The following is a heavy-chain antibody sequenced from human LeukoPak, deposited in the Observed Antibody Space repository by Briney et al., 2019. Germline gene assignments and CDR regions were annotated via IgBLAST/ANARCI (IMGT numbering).Heavy chain of an antibody. V-gene: IGHV3-23*01. CDR3: ARGIGYCSGGSCYYWFDP. CDR1: GFTFSSYA. CDR2: ISGSGGST. D-gene: IGHD2-15*01. Sequence: GGSLRLSCAASGFTFSSYAMSWVRQAPGKGLEWVSAISGSGGSTYYADSVKGRFTISRDNSKNTLHLQMNSLRAEDTAVYYCARGIGYCSGGSCYYWFDPWGQGTLVTVSS. J-gene: IGHJ5*02.